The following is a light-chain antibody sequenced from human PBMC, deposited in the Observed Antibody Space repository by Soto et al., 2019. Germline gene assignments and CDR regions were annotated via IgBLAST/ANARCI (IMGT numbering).Light chain of an antibody. V-gene: IGKV3-15*01. CDR2: GAS. CDR1: QSVPSR. Sequence: EIVMTQSPATLSVSPGEDATLSCRASQSVPSRIAWYQQKPGQAPSLLIYGASTRATGVPDRFSGSGSGTDFTLTISSLEPEDSAVYYCQQRHMWPITFGQGTRLEIK. CDR3: QQRHMWPIT. J-gene: IGKJ5*01.